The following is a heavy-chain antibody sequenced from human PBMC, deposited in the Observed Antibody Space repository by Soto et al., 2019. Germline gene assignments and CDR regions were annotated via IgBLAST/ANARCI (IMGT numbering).Heavy chain of an antibody. D-gene: IGHD3-16*01. J-gene: IGHJ4*02. V-gene: IGHV3-74*01. Sequence: EVQLVESGGGLVQPGGSLRLSCEVSGFIFSSYWMHWVRQVPGKGLVWVSRTNEDGSITNYADSVRGRFTISRDNAKNTLYLEMNSRRVEDTGVYFCTRDRGGRGGYWGQGTLVTVSS. CDR2: TNEDGSIT. CDR3: TRDRGGRGGY. CDR1: GFIFSSYW.